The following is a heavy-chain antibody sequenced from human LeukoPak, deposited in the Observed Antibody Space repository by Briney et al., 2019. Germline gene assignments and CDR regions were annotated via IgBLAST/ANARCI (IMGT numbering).Heavy chain of an antibody. CDR1: GYTLTCYY. J-gene: IGHJ3*02. Sequence: ASVKVSCKASGYTLTCYYMHWVRQAPGQGLEWMGWINPNSGGTNYAQKFQGRVTMTRDTSISTAYMELSRLRSDDTAVYYCARDQRTYDAFDIWGQGTMVTVSS. CDR2: INPNSGGT. CDR3: ARDQRTYDAFDI. V-gene: IGHV1-2*02.